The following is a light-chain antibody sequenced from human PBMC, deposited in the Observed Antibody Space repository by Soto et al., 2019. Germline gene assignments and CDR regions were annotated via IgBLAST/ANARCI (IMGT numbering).Light chain of an antibody. CDR2: AAS. J-gene: IGKJ3*01. V-gene: IGKV3-20*01. Sequence: EVLLTRSPSTLSLSPGEGVTLSCRASQSVTVNSLAWYQQKPGQAPRLLIYAASTRAAAVPDRFTGSGSGADFALTISRLEPEDFGVYYCQQYGGSPLTSGPGTKVDIK. CDR3: QQYGGSPLT. CDR1: QSVTVNS.